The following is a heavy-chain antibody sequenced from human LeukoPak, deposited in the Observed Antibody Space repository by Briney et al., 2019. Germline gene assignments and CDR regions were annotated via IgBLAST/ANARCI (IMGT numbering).Heavy chain of an antibody. Sequence: GGSLRLSCAASGFTFSSYAMSWVRQAPGKGLEWVSAISGSGGSTYYADSVKGRFAISRDNSKSTLYLQMNSLRAEDTAVYYCAKDFGRNLGGPGYWGRGTRVTVSS. J-gene: IGHJ4*02. CDR2: ISGSGGST. CDR3: AKDFGRNLGGPGY. V-gene: IGHV3-23*01. D-gene: IGHD3-10*01. CDR1: GFTFSSYA.